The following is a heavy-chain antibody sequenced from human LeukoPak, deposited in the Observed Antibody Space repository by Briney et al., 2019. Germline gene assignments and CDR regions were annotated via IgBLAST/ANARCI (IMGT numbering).Heavy chain of an antibody. V-gene: IGHV3-30*03. J-gene: IGHJ4*02. CDR2: ISYDGSNK. CDR1: GFTFSTYG. Sequence: GGSLRLSCAASGFTFSTYGMEWVRQAPGKGLEWVAVISYDGSNKNYADSVKGRFTISRDNSKNTLYLQMNSLRAEDTAVYYCARWVCSSTSCYYFDYWGQGTLVVVSS. D-gene: IGHD2-2*01. CDR3: ARWVCSSTSCYYFDY.